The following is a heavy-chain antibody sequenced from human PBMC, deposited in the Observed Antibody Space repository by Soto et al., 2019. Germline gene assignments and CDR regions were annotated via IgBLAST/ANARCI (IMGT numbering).Heavy chain of an antibody. J-gene: IGHJ6*02. CDR2: IYYSGNT. CDR3: ARADMIRTFYYGMDV. D-gene: IGHD3-16*01. V-gene: IGHV4-31*03. Sequence: SETLSLTCTVSGCSISSGDYYWSWIRQHPGKGLEWIGYIYYSGNTYYNPSLKSRVTISVDTSKNQFSLKLSSVTAADTAVYYCARADMIRTFYYGMDVWGQGTTVTVSS. CDR1: GCSISSGDYY.